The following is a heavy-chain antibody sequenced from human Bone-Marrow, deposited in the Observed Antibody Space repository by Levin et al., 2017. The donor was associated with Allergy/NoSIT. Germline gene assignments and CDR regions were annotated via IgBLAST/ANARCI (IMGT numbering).Heavy chain of an antibody. D-gene: IGHD2-15*01. V-gene: IGHV4-30-4*01. Sequence: PSETLSLTCTVSGASISSGDYFWGWIRQPPGKGLEWIGYIYNTGTTHYNPSLKSRVTISVDTSKNQFSLKLSSVTAADTAVYYCARSPPGCGTGSCVRPFDYWGHGTLVTVAS. CDR1: GASISSGDYF. J-gene: IGHJ4*01. CDR3: ARSPPGCGTGSCVRPFDY. CDR2: IYNTGTT.